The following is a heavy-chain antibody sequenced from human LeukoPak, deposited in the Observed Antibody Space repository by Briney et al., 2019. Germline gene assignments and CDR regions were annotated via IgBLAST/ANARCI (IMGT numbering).Heavy chain of an antibody. CDR3: ARDHRTMIAAGDLNY. CDR1: GYTFTSYG. CDR2: ISAYNGNT. J-gene: IGHJ4*02. V-gene: IGHV1-18*01. Sequence: GASVKVSCKASGYTFTSYGISWVRQAPGQGLEWMGWISAYNGNTNYAQKLQGRVTMTTDTSTSTAYMELRSLRSDDTAVYYCARDHRTMIAAGDLNYWGQGTLVTVSS. D-gene: IGHD3-22*01.